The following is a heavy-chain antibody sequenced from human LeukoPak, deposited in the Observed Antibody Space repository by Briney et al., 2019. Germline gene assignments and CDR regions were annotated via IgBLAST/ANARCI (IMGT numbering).Heavy chain of an antibody. CDR3: ARQDSPVGGWIFDY. V-gene: IGHV4-59*08. J-gene: IGHJ4*02. CDR2: TYYSGST. D-gene: IGHD5-12*01. CDR1: GGSISSYY. Sequence: SETLSLTCTVSGGSISSYYWSWIRQPPGKGLEWIGYTYYSGSTNYNPSLKSRVTISVDTSKNQFSLKLSPVTAADTAVYYCARQDSPVGGWIFDYWGQGTLVTVSS.